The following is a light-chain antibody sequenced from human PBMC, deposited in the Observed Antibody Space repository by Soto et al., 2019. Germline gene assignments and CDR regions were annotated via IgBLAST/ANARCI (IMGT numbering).Light chain of an antibody. CDR2: GAS. V-gene: IGKV3-20*01. CDR3: QQYDSSPRT. CDR1: QTVIRNY. Sequence: EIVLTQSPDTLSLSPGERATLSCRASQTVIRNYLAWHQQKPGQAPRLLVYGASSRATGISDRFSGSGYGKDFTLTISRLEPEDFAVYWCQQYDSSPRTFGQGTKVDIK. J-gene: IGKJ1*01.